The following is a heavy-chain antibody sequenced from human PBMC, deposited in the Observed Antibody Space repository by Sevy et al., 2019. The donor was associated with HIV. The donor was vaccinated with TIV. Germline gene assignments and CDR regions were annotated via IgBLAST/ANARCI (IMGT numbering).Heavy chain of an antibody. CDR2: IRSKAYGGTT. V-gene: IGHV3-49*03. CDR3: TRVLSWELSYAYYFDY. CDR1: GFTFGDYA. Sequence: GGSLRLSCTASGFTFGDYAMSWFRQAPGKGLEWVGFIRSKAYGGTTEYAASVKGRFTISRDDSKSIAYLQMNSLKTDDTAEYYCTRVLSWELSYAYYFDYWGQGTLVTVSS. J-gene: IGHJ4*02. D-gene: IGHD1-26*01.